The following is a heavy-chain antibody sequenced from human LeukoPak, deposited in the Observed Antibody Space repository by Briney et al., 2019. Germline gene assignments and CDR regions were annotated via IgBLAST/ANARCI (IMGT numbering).Heavy chain of an antibody. V-gene: IGHV1-18*04. Sequence: GASVKVSCEASGYTFTTYGITWVRQAPGQGLEWMGWISAYNGNTKYAQKFQGRVTMTTDTSTSTAYMELRSLRSDDTAAYYCARVTRGTMAEMDYWGQGTLVTVSS. CDR1: GYTFTTYG. CDR2: ISAYNGNT. CDR3: ARVTRGTMAEMDY. J-gene: IGHJ4*02. D-gene: IGHD1-7*01.